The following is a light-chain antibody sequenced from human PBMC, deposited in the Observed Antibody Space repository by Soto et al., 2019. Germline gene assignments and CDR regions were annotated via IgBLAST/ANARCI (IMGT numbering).Light chain of an antibody. V-gene: IGLV1-40*01. CDR3: QSYDSSLSGFYV. CDR2: GNS. CDR1: SSNIGAGYD. Sequence: QSVLTQPPSVSGAPGQRVTSSCTGSSSNIGAGYDVHWYQQLPGTAPKLLIYGNSNRPSGVPDRFSGSKSGTSASLAITGLRAEDEADYYCQSYDSSLSGFYVFGTGTKLTVL. J-gene: IGLJ1*01.